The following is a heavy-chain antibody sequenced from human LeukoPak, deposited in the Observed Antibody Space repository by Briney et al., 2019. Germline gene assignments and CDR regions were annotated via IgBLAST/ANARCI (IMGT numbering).Heavy chain of an antibody. CDR1: GYTFTSYG. D-gene: IGHD2-2*03. CDR3: ASSSGYCSSTSCGNYYYYMDV. CDR2: ISAYNGNT. Sequence: ASVKVSCKASGYTFTSYGISWVRQAPGQGLEWMGWISAYNGNTNHAQKFQGRVTMTRNTSISTAYMELSSLRSEDTAVYYCASSSGYCSSTSCGNYYYYMDVWGKGTTVTVSS. J-gene: IGHJ6*03. V-gene: IGHV1-18*01.